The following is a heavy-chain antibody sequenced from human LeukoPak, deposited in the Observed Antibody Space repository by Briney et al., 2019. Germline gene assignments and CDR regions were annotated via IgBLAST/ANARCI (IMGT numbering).Heavy chain of an antibody. CDR1: GFTFSDSA. Sequence: GGSLRLSCAASGFTFSDSAMHWVRQASGKGLEWVGRIRSKTKSYATAYAASVKGRFTISRDDSKNTAYLQMNSLQTEDTAVYYCARFYQRYYYGSGRPFDYWGQGTLVTVSS. J-gene: IGHJ4*02. D-gene: IGHD3-10*01. CDR2: IRSKTKSYAT. CDR3: ARFYQRYYYGSGRPFDY. V-gene: IGHV3-73*01.